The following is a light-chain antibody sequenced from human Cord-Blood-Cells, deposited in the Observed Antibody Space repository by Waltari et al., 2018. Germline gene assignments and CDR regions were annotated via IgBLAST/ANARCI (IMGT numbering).Light chain of an antibody. CDR1: QSISSW. V-gene: IGKV1-5*03. CDR2: KAS. CDR3: QQYNSYSYT. Sequence: IQMTQSPSTLSASVADRVPITGRASQSISSWLAWYQQKPGKAPKLLIYKASSLESGVPSRFSGSGSGTEFTLTISSLQPDDFATYYCQQYNSYSYTFGQGTKLEIK. J-gene: IGKJ2*01.